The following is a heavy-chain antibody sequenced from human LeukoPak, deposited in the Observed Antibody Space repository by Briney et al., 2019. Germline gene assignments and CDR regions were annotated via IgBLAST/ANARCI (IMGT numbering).Heavy chain of an antibody. J-gene: IGHJ6*03. D-gene: IGHD5-24*01. V-gene: IGHV4-59*01. CDR2: IYYSGST. Sequence: SETLPLTCTVSGGSISSYYWSWIRQPPGKGLEWIGYIYYSGSTNYNPSLKSRVTISVNTSKNQFSLKLSSVTAADTAVYYCARGKMATISDVYYYYYMDVWGKGTTVTISS. CDR1: GGSISSYY. CDR3: ARGKMATISDVYYYYYMDV.